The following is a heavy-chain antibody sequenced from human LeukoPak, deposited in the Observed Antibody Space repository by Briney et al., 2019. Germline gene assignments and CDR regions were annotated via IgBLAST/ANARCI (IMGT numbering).Heavy chain of an antibody. Sequence: SVTLSLTCTVSVGSISSYYWIWIRQPPGKGLEWIGYIYYSGSTNYNPSLKSRVTITVDTSKNQFSLKRNSVTAADTAVYYCARGWDPTFFDYWGQGTLVTVSS. D-gene: IGHD1-26*01. CDR2: IYYSGST. CDR3: ARGWDPTFFDY. CDR1: VGSISSYY. V-gene: IGHV4-59*01. J-gene: IGHJ4*02.